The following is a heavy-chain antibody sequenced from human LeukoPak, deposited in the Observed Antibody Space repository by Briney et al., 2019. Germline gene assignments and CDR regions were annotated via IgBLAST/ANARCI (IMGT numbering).Heavy chain of an antibody. CDR3: ARDSSHDFWSGYYSDY. V-gene: IGHV3-53*01. D-gene: IGHD3-3*01. Sequence: GGSLRLSCAASGFTVSSNYMSWVRQAPGKGLEWVSVIYSGGSTYYADSVKGRFAISRDNAKNTLYLQMNSLRAEDTAVYYCARDSSHDFWSGYYSDYWGQGTLVTVSS. CDR2: IYSGGST. J-gene: IGHJ4*02. CDR1: GFTVSSNY.